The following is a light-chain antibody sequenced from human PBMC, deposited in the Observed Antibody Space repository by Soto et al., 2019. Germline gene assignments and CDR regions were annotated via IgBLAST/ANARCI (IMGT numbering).Light chain of an antibody. J-gene: IGLJ3*02. CDR1: SGHSNYA. V-gene: IGLV4-69*01. CDR2: LNSDGSH. CDR3: QTWGTGTPWV. Sequence: QLVLTQSPSASASLGASVKLTCTLSSGHSNYAIAWHQQQPEKGPRYLMKLNSDGSHSKGDGIPDRFSGSGSGAERYLTISSLQSEDEADYYCQTWGTGTPWVFGGGTKLTVL.